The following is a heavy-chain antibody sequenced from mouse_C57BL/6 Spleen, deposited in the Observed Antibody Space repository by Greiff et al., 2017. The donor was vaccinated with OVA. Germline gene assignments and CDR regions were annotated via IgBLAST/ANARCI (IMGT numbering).Heavy chain of an antibody. Sequence: QVQLQQPGAELVMPGASVKLSCKASGYTFTSYWMHWVKQRPGQGLEWIGEIDPSDSYTNYNQKFQGKSTLTVDNSSSTAYMQLSSLTSEDSAVYYCARGGSTMVTTGFAYWGQGTLVTVAA. CDR2: IDPSDSYT. CDR3: ARGGSTMVTTGFAY. CDR1: GYTFTSYW. V-gene: IGHV1-69*01. J-gene: IGHJ3*01. D-gene: IGHD2-2*01.